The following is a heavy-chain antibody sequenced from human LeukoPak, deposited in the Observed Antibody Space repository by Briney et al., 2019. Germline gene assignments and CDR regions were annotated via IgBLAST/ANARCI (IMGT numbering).Heavy chain of an antibody. CDR1: GFIFSNHG. CDR2: IWYDGSNK. D-gene: IGHD5-12*01. V-gene: IGHV3-33*01. CDR3: ARDRLVVATNPPSFFDY. J-gene: IGHJ4*02. Sequence: GGSLRLSCAASGFIFSNHGMHWVRQAPGKGLEWVGDIWYDGSNKYYADSVKGRSTISRDNSKNTLYLQMNSLRAEDTAVYYCARDRLVVATNPPSFFDYWGQGTLVTVSS.